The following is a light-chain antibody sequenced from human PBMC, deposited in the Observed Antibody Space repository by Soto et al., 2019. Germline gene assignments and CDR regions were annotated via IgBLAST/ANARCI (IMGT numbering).Light chain of an antibody. V-gene: IGKV1-5*03. CDR2: KAS. Sequence: DIQMTQSPSTLSASVGDRVTITCRASQSISSLLAWYQQKPGKAPKLLIYKASSLESGVPSRFSGSGSGTEFTLTNSSLQPDDFATYYCQQYNSYSGTFGQGTKVEIK. CDR1: QSISSL. CDR3: QQYNSYSGT. J-gene: IGKJ1*01.